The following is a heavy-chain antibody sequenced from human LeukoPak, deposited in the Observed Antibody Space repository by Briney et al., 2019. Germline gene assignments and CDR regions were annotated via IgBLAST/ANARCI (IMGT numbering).Heavy chain of an antibody. Sequence: GGSLRLSCAASGFTFSSYWMSWVRQAAGKGLEWLSFISTSSTTIQYADSVRGRFTISRDNAKNSLYLQMNSLRAEDTAVYYCARDRSSTSPDVWGKGTTVTVSS. CDR2: ISTSSTTI. CDR3: ARDRSSTSPDV. V-gene: IGHV3-48*01. J-gene: IGHJ6*04. CDR1: GFTFSSYW. D-gene: IGHD2-2*01.